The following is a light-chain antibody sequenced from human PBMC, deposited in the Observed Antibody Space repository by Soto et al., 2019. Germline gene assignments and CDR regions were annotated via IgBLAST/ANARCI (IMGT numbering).Light chain of an antibody. J-gene: IGLJ2*01. CDR2: DVS. CDR3: SSYTSSSTYVV. V-gene: IGLV2-14*01. Sequence: QSLLTQPASVSGSPGQSITISCTGTSSDVGGYNYVSWYQQHPGKAPKLMIYDVSNRPSGVSNRFSGSKSGNTASLTISGLQAEDEADYYCSSYTSSSTYVVFGGGTKLTVL. CDR1: SSDVGGYNY.